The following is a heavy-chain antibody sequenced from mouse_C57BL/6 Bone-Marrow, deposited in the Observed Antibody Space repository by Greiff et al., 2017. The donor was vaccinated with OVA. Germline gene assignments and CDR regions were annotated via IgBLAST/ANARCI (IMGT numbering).Heavy chain of an antibody. J-gene: IGHJ2*01. CDR2: IDPETGGT. CDR3: TRRGSCSNEDFDY. Sequence: VQLQESGAELVRPGASVTLSCKASGYTFTDYEMHWVKQTPVHGLEWIGAIDPETGGTAYNQKFKGKAILTADKSSSTAYMELRSLTSEDSAVDYCTRRGSCSNEDFDYWGQGTTLTVSS. V-gene: IGHV1-15*01. D-gene: IGHD6-1*01. CDR1: GYTFTDYE.